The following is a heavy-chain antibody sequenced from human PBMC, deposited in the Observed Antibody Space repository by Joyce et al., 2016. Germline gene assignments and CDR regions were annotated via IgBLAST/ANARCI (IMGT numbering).Heavy chain of an antibody. V-gene: IGHV3-33*01. D-gene: IGHD3-9*01. Sequence: QGQLVESGGGVVQPGGSLRLSCAASGYTFNTYGMPWLRQAPGKGLGWVAVIWYDGTTKYYADSVKGRFTISRDNSLNMLYLQMNSLRAGDTAVYYCAREPVNFDIAHNWFDPWGQGTLVTVSS. CDR2: IWYDGTTK. J-gene: IGHJ5*02. CDR3: AREPVNFDIAHNWFDP. CDR1: GYTFNTYG.